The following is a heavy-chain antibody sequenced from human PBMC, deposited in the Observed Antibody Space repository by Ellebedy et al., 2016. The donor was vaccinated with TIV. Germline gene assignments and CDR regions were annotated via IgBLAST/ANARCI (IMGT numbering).Heavy chain of an antibody. J-gene: IGHJ4*02. CDR3: AKDFSGDSPDY. D-gene: IGHD4-17*01. Sequence: GGSLRLXXAASGIIFSNFGMHWLRQAPGKGLEWVTTISYDSRNTYYADSVKGRFTISRDNPKNTLYLQMTSLRAEDTALYYCAKDFSGDSPDYWGQGTLVTVSS. CDR2: ISYDSRNT. V-gene: IGHV3-30*18. CDR1: GIIFSNFG.